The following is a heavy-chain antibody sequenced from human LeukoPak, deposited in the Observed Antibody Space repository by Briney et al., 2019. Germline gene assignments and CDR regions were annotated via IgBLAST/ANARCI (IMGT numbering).Heavy chain of an antibody. D-gene: IGHD1-1*01. CDR2: ISYDGSNK. CDR1: GFTFSSYG. V-gene: IGHV3-30*03. J-gene: IGHJ3*02. CDR3: ARDPPASDTGTLVGAFDI. Sequence: GGSLRLSCAASGFTFSSYGMHWVRQAPGKGLEWVAVISYDGSNKYYADSVKGRFTISRDNSKNSLYLQMNSLRAEDTAVYYCARDPPASDTGTLVGAFDIWGQGTMVTVSS.